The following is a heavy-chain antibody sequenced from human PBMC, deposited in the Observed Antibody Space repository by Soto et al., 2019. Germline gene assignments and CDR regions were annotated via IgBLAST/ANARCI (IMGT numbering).Heavy chain of an antibody. D-gene: IGHD3-16*02. J-gene: IGHJ4*02. CDR3: TSLYYGH. V-gene: IGHV3-15*01. CDR2: IKSKTDGGTT. Sequence: CGSLRLSGAASEFTFTYAWMSWVRQAPGKGLEWVGRIKSKTDGGTTDYAAPVKGRFTISRDESQNTLYLQMNSLKTEDTAVYYCTSLYYGHWGQGTLVTVSA. CDR1: EFTFTYAW.